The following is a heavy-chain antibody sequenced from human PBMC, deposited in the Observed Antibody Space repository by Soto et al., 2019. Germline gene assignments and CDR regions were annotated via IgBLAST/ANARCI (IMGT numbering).Heavy chain of an antibody. Sequence: GXTXXXXXIXXXXXAXXXGLEWMGWISAYNGNTNYAQKLRGRVTMTTDTSTSTAYMELRSLRSDDTAVYYCAREDCSSTSCYGWFDPWGQGTLVTVSS. CDR3: AREDCSSTSCYGWFDP. CDR1: GXTXXXXX. D-gene: IGHD2-2*01. V-gene: IGHV1-18*01. J-gene: IGHJ5*02. CDR2: ISAYNGNT.